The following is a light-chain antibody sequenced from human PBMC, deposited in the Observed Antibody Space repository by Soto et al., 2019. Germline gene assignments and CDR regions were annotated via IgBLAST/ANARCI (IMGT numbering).Light chain of an antibody. Sequence: DIQLTQSPSSLSASVGDRVTITCRASQSITSYLNWYQQKPGKAPKLLIYAASTLQTGVPSRFSGSGAGTDFTLTSGSLQPEDFTDDFCQQSYTTPRTFGQGTRV. CDR2: AAS. V-gene: IGKV1-39*01. CDR3: QQSYTTPRT. J-gene: IGKJ1*01. CDR1: QSITSY.